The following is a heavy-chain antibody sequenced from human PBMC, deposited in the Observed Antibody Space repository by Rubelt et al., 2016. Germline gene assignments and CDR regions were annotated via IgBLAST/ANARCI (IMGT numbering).Heavy chain of an antibody. V-gene: IGHV4-39*01. CDR3: ASSGSYRYNWFDP. J-gene: IGHJ5*02. CDR1: GGSISWSSYY. D-gene: IGHD1-26*01. Sequence: QLQLQESGPGLVKPSETLSLTCTVSGGSISWSSYYWGWIRQPPGKGLEWIGTIYYTGSTYSNPSLKRRVTLSVDTSKNQFSRKVRSVTAADTAVYYCASSGSYRYNWFDPWGQGTLVTVSS. CDR2: IYYTGST.